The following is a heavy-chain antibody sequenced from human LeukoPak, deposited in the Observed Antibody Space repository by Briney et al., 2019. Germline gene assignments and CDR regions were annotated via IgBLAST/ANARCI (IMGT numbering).Heavy chain of an antibody. V-gene: IGHV3-9*01. Sequence: GGSLRLSCAASGFTFDDYAMHWVRQAPGKGLEWVSGISWNSGSIGYADSVKGRFTISRDNAKNSLYLQMNSLRAEDTALYYCAKSDSSGWSGLSDYRGQGTLVTVSS. D-gene: IGHD6-19*01. J-gene: IGHJ4*02. CDR3: AKSDSSGWSGLSDY. CDR1: GFTFDDYA. CDR2: ISWNSGSI.